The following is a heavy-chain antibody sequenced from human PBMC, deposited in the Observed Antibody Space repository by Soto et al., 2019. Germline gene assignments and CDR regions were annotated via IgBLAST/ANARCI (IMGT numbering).Heavy chain of an antibody. CDR1: GGSISSGGYY. J-gene: IGHJ4*02. CDR3: ARDRAGALYFDY. D-gene: IGHD6-13*01. V-gene: IGHV4-31*03. CDR2: IYYSGST. Sequence: QVQLQESGPGLVKPSQTLSLTCTVSGGSISSGGYYWSWIRQHPGQGLEWIGYIYYSGSTYYNPSLQSRVTISVDTSKNQFSLKLSSVTAADTAVYYWARDRAGALYFDYWGQGTLVTVSS.